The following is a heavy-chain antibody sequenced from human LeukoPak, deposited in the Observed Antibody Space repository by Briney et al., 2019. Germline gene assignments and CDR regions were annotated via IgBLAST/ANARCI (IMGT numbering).Heavy chain of an antibody. D-gene: IGHD3-10*01. J-gene: IGHJ6*03. V-gene: IGHV3-30*03. Sequence: PGGSLRLSCAASGFTFSSYGMHWVRQAPGKGLEWVAVISYDGSNKYYADSVKGRFTISRDNSKNTLYLQMNSLRAEDTAVYYCARDPGGSGSYYMDVWGKGTTVTVSS. CDR1: GFTFSSYG. CDR3: ARDPGGSGSYYMDV. CDR2: ISYDGSNK.